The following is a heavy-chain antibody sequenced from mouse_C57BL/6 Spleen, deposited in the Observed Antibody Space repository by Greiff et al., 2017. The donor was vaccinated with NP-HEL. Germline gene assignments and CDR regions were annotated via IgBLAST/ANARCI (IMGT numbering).Heavy chain of an antibody. CDR3: ATIYYGNYVGYAMDY. Sequence: DVKLVESGGGLVKPGGSLKLSCAASGFTFSDYGMHWVRQAPEKGLEWVAYISSGSSTIYYADTVKGRFTISRDNAKNTLFLQMTSLRSEDTAMYYCATIYYGNYVGYAMDYWGQGTSVTVSS. V-gene: IGHV5-17*01. D-gene: IGHD2-1*01. CDR1: GFTFSDYG. J-gene: IGHJ4*01. CDR2: ISSGSSTI.